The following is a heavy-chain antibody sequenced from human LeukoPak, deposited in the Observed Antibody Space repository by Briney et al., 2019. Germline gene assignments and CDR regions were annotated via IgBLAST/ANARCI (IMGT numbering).Heavy chain of an antibody. J-gene: IGHJ4*02. CDR3: ARDRTGRNTAQDDY. CDR1: GGSIRNYY. Sequence: PSETLSLTCNVSGGSIRNYYWGWIRQPPGRGLEWIGSIYYTGGTLYNPSLKSRVSMSVKLTSVTAADTAVYYCARDRTGRNTAQDDYWGQGTLVTVSS. CDR2: IYYTGGT. V-gene: IGHV4-59*04. D-gene: IGHD5-18*01.